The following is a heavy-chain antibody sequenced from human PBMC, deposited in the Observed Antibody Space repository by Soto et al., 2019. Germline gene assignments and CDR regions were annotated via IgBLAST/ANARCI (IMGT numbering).Heavy chain of an antibody. Sequence: QVQLVESGGGVVQPGRSLKLSCVASGFTFSNYGMHWVRQAPGKGLEWVAGVSYDGRNSYNADSVKGRFTISRDNSENTLDLQMNSLRAEDTAVYYCARDNVGYSKSGLDAFDVWGQGTMVTVSS. V-gene: IGHV3-30*03. CDR1: GFTFSNYG. CDR3: ARDNVGYSKSGLDAFDV. CDR2: VSYDGRNS. J-gene: IGHJ3*01. D-gene: IGHD4-4*01.